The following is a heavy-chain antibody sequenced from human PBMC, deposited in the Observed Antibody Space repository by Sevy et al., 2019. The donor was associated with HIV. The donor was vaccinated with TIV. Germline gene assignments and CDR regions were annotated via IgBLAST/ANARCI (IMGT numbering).Heavy chain of an antibody. CDR2: ISYDGINK. V-gene: IGHV3-30*18. D-gene: IGHD3-9*01. J-gene: IGHJ6*02. Sequence: GGSLRLSCEVSGLSVTNNGMHWVRQAPGKGLEWVAVISYDGINKYYGDSVKGRFITSRDRSMNTLYLQMNILTIEDTAVYYCAKDFTGFYGMDVWGQGTTVTVSS. CDR1: GLSVTNNG. CDR3: AKDFTGFYGMDV.